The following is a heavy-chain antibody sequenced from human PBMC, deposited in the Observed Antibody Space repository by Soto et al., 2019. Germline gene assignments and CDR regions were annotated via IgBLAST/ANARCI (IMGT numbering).Heavy chain of an antibody. D-gene: IGHD3-22*01. V-gene: IGHV3-23*01. CDR3: AKGREYYYDSSGPFDY. J-gene: IGHJ4*02. CDR1: GFTFSSYA. Sequence: EVQLLESGGGLVQPGGSLRLSCAASGFTFSSYAMSWVRQAPGKGLEWVSAISGSGGSTYYADSVKGRFTISRDNSKNRLYLQMNSLRAEDTAVYYCAKGREYYYDSSGPFDYWGQGTLVTVSS. CDR2: ISGSGGST.